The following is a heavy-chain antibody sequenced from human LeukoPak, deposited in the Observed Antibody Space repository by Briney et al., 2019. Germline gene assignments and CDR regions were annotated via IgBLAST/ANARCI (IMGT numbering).Heavy chain of an antibody. CDR3: AREATIFHAFDI. CDR1: GGSISSSSYY. V-gene: IGHV4-39*02. Sequence: SETLSLTCTVSGGSISSSSYYWGWIRQPPGKGLEWIGSIYYSGSTYYNPSLKSRVTISVDTSKNQFSLKLSSVTAADTAVYYCAREATIFHAFDIWGQGTMVTVSS. CDR2: IYYSGST. D-gene: IGHD3-3*01. J-gene: IGHJ3*02.